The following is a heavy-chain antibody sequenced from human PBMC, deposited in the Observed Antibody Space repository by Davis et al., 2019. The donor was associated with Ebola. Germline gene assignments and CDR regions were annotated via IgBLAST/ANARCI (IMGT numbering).Heavy chain of an antibody. V-gene: IGHV3-7*03. J-gene: IGHJ6*02. CDR1: GFTFNDYY. D-gene: IGHD2-2*01. CDR2: IKEDGSEK. CDR3: ARVSVPAALVPIDYYAMDV. Sequence: GESLKISCAASGFTFNDYYMSWIRQAPGKGLQWVANIKEDGSEKYYVDSVKGRFTISRDNAKNSLYLQMNSLRAEDTAVYYCARVSVPAALVPIDYYAMDVWGQGTTVTVSS.